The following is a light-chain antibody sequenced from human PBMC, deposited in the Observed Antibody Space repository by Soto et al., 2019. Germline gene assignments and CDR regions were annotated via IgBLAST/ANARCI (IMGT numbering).Light chain of an antibody. Sequence: QSALTQPASVSGSPGQSITISCTGTSSDVGGYNYVSWYQQHPGKAPKLMIYEVNNRPSGVSNRFSGSKSGNTASLTISGLQAEDEADYYCTSYTSSNTPVFGGGTNLTVL. CDR3: TSYTSSNTPV. J-gene: IGLJ3*02. V-gene: IGLV2-14*01. CDR2: EVN. CDR1: SSDVGGYNY.